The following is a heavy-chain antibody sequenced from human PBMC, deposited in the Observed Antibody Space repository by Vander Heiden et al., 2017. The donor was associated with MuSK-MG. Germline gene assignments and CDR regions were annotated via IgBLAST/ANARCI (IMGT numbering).Heavy chain of an antibody. J-gene: IGHJ4*02. Sequence: QLQLQESGPGLVKPSETLSPTCTVAGGSISSSTYYWGWIRQPPGEGLEWIGSISYNGNTYSNPSLRSRVSISVDTSKNQFSLKLNSETAADAAVYYCARGGNSGWYFFDYWGQGTLVTVSS. CDR3: ARGGNSGWYFFDY. CDR1: GGSISSSTYY. D-gene: IGHD6-19*01. V-gene: IGHV4-39*07. CDR2: ISYNGNT.